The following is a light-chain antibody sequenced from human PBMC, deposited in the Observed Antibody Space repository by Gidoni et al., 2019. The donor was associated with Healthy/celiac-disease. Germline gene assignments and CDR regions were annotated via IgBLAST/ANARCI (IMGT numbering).Light chain of an antibody. V-gene: IGKV3-11*01. CDR3: QQRSNWPPFT. Sequence: PAPLASTPEGRATLSCRARQSVSRYLAWCQQKPGQAPRLLIYEASKRATGVPARFSGSGAVTDFTLTISRLEPEDFAVYYCQQRSNWPPFTFGGGTKVEIK. CDR1: QSVSRY. J-gene: IGKJ4*01. CDR2: EAS.